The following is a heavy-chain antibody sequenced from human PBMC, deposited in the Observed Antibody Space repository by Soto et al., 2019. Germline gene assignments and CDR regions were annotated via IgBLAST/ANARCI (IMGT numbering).Heavy chain of an antibody. D-gene: IGHD3-3*01. Sequence: PGGSLRLSCAASGFTVSNNYMTWVRQAPGKGLEWASIIYSGGSTYYADSVEGRFAISRDNSDNTLYLQMDSLRAEDTAVYYCARDLGPHDFWSGSDYWYFDLWGRGTLVTVSS. V-gene: IGHV3-53*01. CDR2: IYSGGST. J-gene: IGHJ2*01. CDR1: GFTVSNNY. CDR3: ARDLGPHDFWSGSDYWYFDL.